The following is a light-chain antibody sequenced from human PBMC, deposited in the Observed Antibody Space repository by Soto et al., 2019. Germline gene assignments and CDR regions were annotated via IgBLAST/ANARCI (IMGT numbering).Light chain of an antibody. V-gene: IGKV1-9*01. CDR2: AAS. CDR1: QGISSY. Sequence: DIQLTQSPSFLSASVGDRVNITCRASQGISSYLAWYQQKPGKAPKLLIYAASTLQSGVPSRFSGSGSGTEFTLTISSLQPEDFATYYCQQLNSYPRTFGQGTNVEIK. CDR3: QQLNSYPRT. J-gene: IGKJ1*01.